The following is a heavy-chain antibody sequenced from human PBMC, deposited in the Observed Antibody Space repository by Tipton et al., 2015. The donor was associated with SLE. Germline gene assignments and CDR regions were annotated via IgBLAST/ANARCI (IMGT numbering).Heavy chain of an antibody. CDR3: ARRHYSGPFDS. D-gene: IGHD5-12*01. CDR2: IYYTGST. V-gene: IGHV4-39*07. CDR1: GGSVSSSSYY. J-gene: IGHJ4*02. Sequence: GLVKPSETLSLTCAVSGGSVSSSSYYWAWIRQPPGKGLEWIGSIYYTGSTYYNPSLTSRVTISIDASKNQFSLKLRSVTAADTAVFYCARRHYSGPFDSWGQGTLVTVSS.